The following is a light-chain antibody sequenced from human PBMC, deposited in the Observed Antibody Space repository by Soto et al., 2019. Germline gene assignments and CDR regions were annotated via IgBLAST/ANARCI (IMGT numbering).Light chain of an antibody. J-gene: IGKJ4*01. CDR1: QSISNF. V-gene: IGKV1-39*01. CDR3: QQYYSSALT. Sequence: IQVTNSASSLSASLGDRVTITCRASQSISNFLNWFQHKPGKAPKVLISAASTLQSGVPSRFSGSVSGTDFTLTISRLQPEDSATYYCQQYYSSALTFGGGTRVEI. CDR2: AAS.